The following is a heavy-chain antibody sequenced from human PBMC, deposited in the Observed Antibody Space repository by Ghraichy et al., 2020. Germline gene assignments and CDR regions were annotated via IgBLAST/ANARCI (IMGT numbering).Heavy chain of an antibody. J-gene: IGHJ4*02. V-gene: IGHV3-74*01. CDR2: INSDVSST. Sequence: LSLTCAASGFTFSSYWMHWVRQAPGKGLVWVSRINSDVSSTSHADSVKGRFTISRDNAKNTLYLQMNSLRAEDTAVYYCARGLGGDDDGENYFDYWGQGTLVTVSS. CDR1: GFTFSSYW. D-gene: IGHD3-10*01. CDR3: ARGLGGDDDGENYFDY.